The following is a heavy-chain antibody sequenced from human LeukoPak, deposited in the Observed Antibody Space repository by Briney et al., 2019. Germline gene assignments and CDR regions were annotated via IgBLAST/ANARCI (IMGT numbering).Heavy chain of an antibody. J-gene: IGHJ5*02. V-gene: IGHV1-18*01. CDR1: GYTFTSYG. CDR2: ISAYNGNT. Sequence: GASVKVSCKASGYTFTSYGISWVRQAPRQGLEWMGWISAYNGNTNYAQKLQGRVTMTTDTSTSTAYMELRSLRSDDTAVYYCARTPSLGVVTPDDWFDPWGQGTLVTVSS. D-gene: IGHD4-23*01. CDR3: ARTPSLGVVTPDDWFDP.